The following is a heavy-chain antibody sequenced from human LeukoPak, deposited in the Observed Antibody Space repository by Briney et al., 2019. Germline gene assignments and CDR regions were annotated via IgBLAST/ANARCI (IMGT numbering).Heavy chain of an antibody. V-gene: IGHV3-33*01. CDR3: ARDEGIAAVGIKQWLASYYFDY. Sequence: PGRSLRLSCAASGFTFSSYGMHWVRQAPGKGLEWVAVIWYDGSNKYYADSVKGRFTISRDNSKNTLYLQMNSLRAEDTAVYYCARDEGIAAVGIKQWLASYYFDYWGQGTLVTVSS. D-gene: IGHD6-13*01. CDR1: GFTFSSYG. CDR2: IWYDGSNK. J-gene: IGHJ4*02.